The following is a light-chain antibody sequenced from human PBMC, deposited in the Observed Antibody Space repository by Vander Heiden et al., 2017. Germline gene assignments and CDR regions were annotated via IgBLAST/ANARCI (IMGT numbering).Light chain of an antibody. CDR3: CSYAGSSTYVV. Sequence: QSALTQPASLSGFPGPSFTIPCTGSSGDVGTYHLLSWYQQHPGKAPKPLIYEGSNRPSGVSNRFSGSKSGNTASLTISGLQAEDEADYYCCSYAGSSTYVVFGGGTKLTVL. CDR2: EGS. CDR1: SGDVGTYHL. J-gene: IGLJ2*01. V-gene: IGLV2-23*01.